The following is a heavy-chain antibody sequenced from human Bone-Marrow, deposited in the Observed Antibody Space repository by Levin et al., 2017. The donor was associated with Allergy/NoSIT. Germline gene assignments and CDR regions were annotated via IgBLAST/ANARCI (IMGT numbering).Heavy chain of an antibody. J-gene: IGHJ4*02. V-gene: IGHV3-23*01. D-gene: IGHD4-17*01. CDR2: IHGGGGGA. CDR1: GFTLSRYA. CDR3: AKDHVSGDSVWGPFDC. Sequence: PSETLSLTCAASGFTLSRYAMTWVRQAPGKGLEWVSGIHGGGGGAYYADSVKGRFTISRDDSKSMVHMQMNSLGAEDTAVYYCAKDHVSGDSVWGPFDCWGQGTVVTVSS.